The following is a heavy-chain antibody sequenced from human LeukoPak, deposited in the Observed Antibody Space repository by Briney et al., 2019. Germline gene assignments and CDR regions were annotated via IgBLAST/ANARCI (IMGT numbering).Heavy chain of an antibody. CDR3: ARDEYYYDSSGYYSPYYFDY. V-gene: IGHV1-18*01. Sequence: ASVKVSCKASGYTFARHGITWVRQAPGQGLEWMGWVSPYNDNTNYAQELQGRVTMTTDTSTSTAYMELRSLRSDDTAVYYCARDEYYYDSSGYYSPYYFDYWGQGTLVTVSS. D-gene: IGHD3-22*01. CDR1: GYTFARHG. CDR2: VSPYNDNT. J-gene: IGHJ4*02.